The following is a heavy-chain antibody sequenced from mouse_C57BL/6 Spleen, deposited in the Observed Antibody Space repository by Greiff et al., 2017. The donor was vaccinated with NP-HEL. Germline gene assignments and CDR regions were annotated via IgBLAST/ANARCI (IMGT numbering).Heavy chain of an antibody. CDR1: GFSLTSYG. D-gene: IGHD2-4*01. CDR2: IWSGGST. CDR3: ASYDYDEGYYYAMDY. V-gene: IGHV2-2*01. J-gene: IGHJ4*01. Sequence: VQVVESGPGLVQPSQSLSITCTVSGFSLTSYGVHWVRQSPGKGLEWLGVIWSGGSTDYNAAFISRLSISKDNSKSQVFFKMNSLQADDTAIYYCASYDYDEGYYYAMDYWGQGTSVTVSS.